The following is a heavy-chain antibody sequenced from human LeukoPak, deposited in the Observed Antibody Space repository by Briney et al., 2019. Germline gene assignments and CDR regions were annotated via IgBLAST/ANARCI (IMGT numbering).Heavy chain of an antibody. J-gene: IGHJ4*02. CDR2: IHSDGAT. D-gene: IGHD5-12*01. Sequence: PGGSLRLSCAASGFTVSSNDMSWVRQAPGKGLEWVSVIHSDGATHYADSVKGRFTISRDTSKNTLYLQMNSLRAEDTAVYYCASTSIIRGYDHDQYYWGQGTLVTVSS. CDR1: GFTVSSND. CDR3: ASTSIIRGYDHDQYY. V-gene: IGHV3-53*01.